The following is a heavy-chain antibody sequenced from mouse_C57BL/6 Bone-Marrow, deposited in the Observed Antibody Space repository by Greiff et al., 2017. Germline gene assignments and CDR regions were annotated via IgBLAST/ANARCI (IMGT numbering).Heavy chain of an antibody. CDR2: ISDGGSYT. CDR1: GFTFSSYA. CDR3: AREAGKAMDY. J-gene: IGHJ4*01. Sequence: EVQGVESGGGLAKPGGSLKLSCAASGFTFSSYAMSWVRQTPEKRLEWVATISDGGSYTYYPDNVKGRFTISRDNAKNNLYLQMSHLKSEDTAMYYCAREAGKAMDYWGQGTSVTVSS. D-gene: IGHD4-1*01. V-gene: IGHV5-4*01.